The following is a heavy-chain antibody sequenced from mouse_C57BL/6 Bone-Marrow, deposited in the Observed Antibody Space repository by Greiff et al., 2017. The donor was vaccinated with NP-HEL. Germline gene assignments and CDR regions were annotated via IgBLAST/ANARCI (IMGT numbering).Heavy chain of an antibody. CDR3: AINGGYDYDDWFAY. Sequence: QVQLQQSGPGLVQPSQSLSITCTVSGFSLTSYGVHWVRQSPGKGLEWLGVIWSGGSTDYNAAFISRLSISKDNSKSQVFFKMNSLQADDTAIYYCAINGGYDYDDWFAYWGQGTLVTVSA. CDR1: GFSLTSYG. CDR2: IWSGGST. V-gene: IGHV2-2*01. J-gene: IGHJ3*01. D-gene: IGHD2-4*01.